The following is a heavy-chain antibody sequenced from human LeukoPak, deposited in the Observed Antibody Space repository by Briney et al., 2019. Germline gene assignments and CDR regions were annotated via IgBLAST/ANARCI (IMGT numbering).Heavy chain of an antibody. D-gene: IGHD3-10*01. CDR2: INPNSGGT. CDR3: ARAERQGRYYYGSGSSRDYYYYMDV. V-gene: IGHV1-2*02. J-gene: IGHJ6*03. CDR1: GYTFAGYY. Sequence: ASVKVSWKASGYTFAGYYMHWVRHAPGQGLEWMGWINPNSGGTNYAQKFQGRVTMTRDTSISTAYMELSSLRSEDTAVYYCARAERQGRYYYGSGSSRDYYYYMDVWGKGTTVTISS.